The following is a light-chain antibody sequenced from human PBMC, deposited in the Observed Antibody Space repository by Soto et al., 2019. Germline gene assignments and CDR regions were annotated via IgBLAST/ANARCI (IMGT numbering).Light chain of an antibody. Sequence: IEVTQSPSSLAASLGDRVTITCRASQTIGTYVNWYQQKPGKAPKVLIYDASNLGTGVPSRFSGSGSGTDFTFSISSLQPEDVATYYCQQYDGLPTFGQGTRLEIK. V-gene: IGKV1-33*01. CDR2: DAS. CDR3: QQYDGLPT. CDR1: QTIGTY. J-gene: IGKJ5*01.